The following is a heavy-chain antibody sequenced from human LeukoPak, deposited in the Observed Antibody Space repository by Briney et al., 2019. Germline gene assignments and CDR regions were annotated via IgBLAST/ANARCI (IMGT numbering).Heavy chain of an antibody. CDR1: GFSFRNNR. CDR3: AKVIAARAA. CDR2: IKQDGSQK. Sequence: GGSLRLSCATSGFSFRNNRMSWVCQGPGKGLQWVANIKQDGSQKYYMDSVRGRFTTSTDNTKTSLYLQMDSLGAEDTAVYYCAKVIAARAAWGQGTLVTVS. D-gene: IGHD6-6*01. J-gene: IGHJ5*02. V-gene: IGHV3-7*05.